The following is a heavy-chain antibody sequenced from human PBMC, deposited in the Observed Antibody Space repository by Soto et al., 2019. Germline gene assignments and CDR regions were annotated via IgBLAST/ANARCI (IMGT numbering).Heavy chain of an antibody. D-gene: IGHD3-22*01. CDR3: VRMSVVGYFDY. J-gene: IGHJ4*02. CDR2: IYHSGTT. Sequence: SETLSLTCTVSGASITGSDWWSWVRQTPEKGLEWIGEIYHSGTTNYHPSLKSRVTIPQDKSKNQFSLNLTSVTAADTAVYSCVRMSVVGYFDYWGRGSLVTVSS. V-gene: IGHV4-4*02. CDR1: GASITGSDW.